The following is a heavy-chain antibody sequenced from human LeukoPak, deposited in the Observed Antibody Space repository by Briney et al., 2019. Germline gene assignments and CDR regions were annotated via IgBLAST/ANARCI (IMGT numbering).Heavy chain of an antibody. D-gene: IGHD3-16*01. CDR1: NGSITSGGYY. CDR3: ARDRGGLRLGESSIFFDY. CDR2: IYFSGGS. J-gene: IGHJ4*02. V-gene: IGHV4-31*03. Sequence: SQTLSLTCNVSNGSITSGGYYWSWIRQHPGKGLEYIGYIYFSGGSYYNPSLKSRLIMSVDTSKNQFSLNLNSVTAADTAVYYCARDRGGLRLGESSIFFDYWGQGILVVVSS.